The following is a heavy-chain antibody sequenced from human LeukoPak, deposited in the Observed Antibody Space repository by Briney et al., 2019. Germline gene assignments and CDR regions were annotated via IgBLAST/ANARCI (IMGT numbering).Heavy chain of an antibody. V-gene: IGHV3-23*01. CDR2: ISGSGGST. Sequence: GGSLRLSCRVSGITLSNYGMSWVRQAPGKGLEWVAGISGSGGSTNYADSVRGRFTISRDNPKNTLYLQMNSLRAEDTAVYYCARLRIVATTQWGWFDPWGQGTLVTVSS. CDR3: ARLRIVATTQWGWFDP. J-gene: IGHJ5*02. D-gene: IGHD5-12*01. CDR1: GITLSNYG.